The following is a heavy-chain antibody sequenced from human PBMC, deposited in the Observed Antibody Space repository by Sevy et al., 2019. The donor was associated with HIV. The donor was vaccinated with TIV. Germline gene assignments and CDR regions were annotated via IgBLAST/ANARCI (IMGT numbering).Heavy chain of an antibody. D-gene: IGHD1-26*01. J-gene: IGHJ4*02. V-gene: IGHV3-30-3*01. CDR3: ASDLYIVGATPHFDY. Sequence: GGSLRPSCAASGFTFSSYAMHWVRQAPGKGLEWVAVISYDGSNKYYADSVKGRFTISRDNSKNTLYLQMNSLRAEDTAVYYCASDLYIVGATPHFDYWGQGTLVTVSS. CDR2: ISYDGSNK. CDR1: GFTFSSYA.